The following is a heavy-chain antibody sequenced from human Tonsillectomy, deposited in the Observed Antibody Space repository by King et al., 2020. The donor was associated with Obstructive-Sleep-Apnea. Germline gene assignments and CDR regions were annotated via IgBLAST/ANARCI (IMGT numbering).Heavy chain of an antibody. D-gene: IGHD6-13*01. CDR2: IYSGGST. J-gene: IGHJ4*02. CDR1: GFTVSSNY. V-gene: IGHV3-53*04. CDR3: ARDRGIAAAGHFDY. Sequence: VQLVESGGGLVQPGGSLRLSCAASGFTVSSNYMSWVRQAPGKGLEWVSVIYSGGSTYYADSVKGRFTISRHNSKNTLYLQMNSLRAEDTAVYYCARDRGIAAAGHFDYWGQGTLVTVSS.